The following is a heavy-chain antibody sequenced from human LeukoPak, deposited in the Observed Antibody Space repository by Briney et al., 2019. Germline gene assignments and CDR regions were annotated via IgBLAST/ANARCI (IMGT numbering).Heavy chain of an antibody. D-gene: IGHD2-15*01. J-gene: IGHJ4*02. CDR3: ARVRSSEEYCSGGSCYQYFDY. CDR2: IYYSRST. V-gene: IGHV4-59*01. Sequence: SETLSLTCTVSGASISSYSWSWIRQPPGKGLEWIGYIYYSRSTNYNPSLKSRVTISVDTSKNQFSLKLSSVTAADTAVYYCARVRSSEEYCSGGSCYQYFDYWGQGTLVTVSS. CDR1: GASISSYS.